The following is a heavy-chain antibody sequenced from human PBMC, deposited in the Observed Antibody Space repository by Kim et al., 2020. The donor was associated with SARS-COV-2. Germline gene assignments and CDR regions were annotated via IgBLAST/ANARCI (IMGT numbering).Heavy chain of an antibody. CDR2: IYSGGST. V-gene: IGHV3-53*04. J-gene: IGHJ6*02. CDR1: GFTVSSNY. CDR3: ASAKQDYDILTGYYPYYYYGMDV. Sequence: GGSLRLSCAASGFTVSSNYMSWVRQAPGKGLEWVSVIYSGGSTYYSDSVKGRFTISRHNSKNTLYLQMNSLRAEDTAVYYCASAKQDYDILTGYYPYYYYGMDVWGQGTTVTVSS. D-gene: IGHD3-9*01.